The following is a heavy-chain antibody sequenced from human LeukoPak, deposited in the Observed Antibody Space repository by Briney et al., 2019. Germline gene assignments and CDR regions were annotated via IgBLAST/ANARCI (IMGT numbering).Heavy chain of an antibody. J-gene: IGHJ4*02. CDR3: TRVGDDYPY. V-gene: IGHV1-2*02. CDR1: GYIFTAYY. CDR2: IKANSGDT. Sequence: VASVTVSCKASGYIFTAYYLHWVRQATGQKPEWMGWIKANSGDTNYAQKSQGRVTMTRDTSISTVYMELSGLTADDTAVYYCTRVGDDYPYWGQGTLVTVSS. D-gene: IGHD5-24*01.